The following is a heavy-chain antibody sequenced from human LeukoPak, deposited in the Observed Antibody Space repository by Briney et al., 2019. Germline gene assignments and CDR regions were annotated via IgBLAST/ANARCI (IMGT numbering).Heavy chain of an antibody. CDR2: ISRSGDNV. CDR3: ARGTTTNNFDY. Sequence: PGGSLRLSCAGSGFAFSSFEMNWVRQAPGKGLEWVSYISRSGDNVYYADSVKGRFTISRDNAKNSLYLQMNSLREEDTALYYCARGTTTNNFDYWGQGTLVTVSS. J-gene: IGHJ4*02. V-gene: IGHV3-48*03. D-gene: IGHD1-1*01. CDR1: GFAFSSFE.